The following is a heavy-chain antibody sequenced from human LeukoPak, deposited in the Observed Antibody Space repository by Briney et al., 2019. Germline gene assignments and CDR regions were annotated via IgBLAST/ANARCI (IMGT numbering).Heavy chain of an antibody. CDR1: GFTFSSYA. CDR2: ISGPGGSW. D-gene: IGHD5/OR15-5a*01. V-gene: IGHV3-23*01. CDR3: AIKVGLVSAPLYYFDV. J-gene: IGHJ4*02. Sequence: GGSLRLSCAASGFTFSSYAMCWVRQAPGKGLEWVSAISGPGGSWDYADSVKGRFTISRDNSKNTLFLQMNSLRAEDTAIYYCAIKVGLVSAPLYYFDVCGQGTLVTVSS.